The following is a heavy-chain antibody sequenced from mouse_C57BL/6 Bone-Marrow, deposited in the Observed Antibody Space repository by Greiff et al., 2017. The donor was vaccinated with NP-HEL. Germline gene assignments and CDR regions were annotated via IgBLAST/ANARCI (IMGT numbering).Heavy chain of an antibody. D-gene: IGHD1-1*01. CDR3: ARTPYYYGSSGLIAY. CDR1: GYTFTSYW. J-gene: IGHJ3*01. V-gene: IGHV1-59*01. Sequence: QVQLQQPGAELVRPGTSVKLSCKASGYTFTSYWMHWVKQRPGQGLEWIGVIDPSDSYTNYNQKFKGKATLTVDTSSSTAYMQLSSLTSEDSAVDYCARTPYYYGSSGLIAYWGQGTLVTVSA. CDR2: IDPSDSYT.